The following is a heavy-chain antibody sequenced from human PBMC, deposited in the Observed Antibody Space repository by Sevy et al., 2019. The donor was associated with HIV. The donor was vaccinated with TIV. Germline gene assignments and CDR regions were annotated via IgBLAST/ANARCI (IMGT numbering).Heavy chain of an antibody. CDR1: GFSITSYW. CDR3: VKDFGGPTDY. D-gene: IGHD3-16*01. J-gene: IGHJ4*02. CDR2: MNEDGSVT. Sequence: GGSLRLSCAGSGFSITSYWMHWVRQAPGKGLVWVSRMNEDGSVTNHADSVRGRFTISRDNAKNTLYLQMNRPGVDDTAFYYCVKDFGGPTDYWGQGNVVTVSS. V-gene: IGHV3-74*01.